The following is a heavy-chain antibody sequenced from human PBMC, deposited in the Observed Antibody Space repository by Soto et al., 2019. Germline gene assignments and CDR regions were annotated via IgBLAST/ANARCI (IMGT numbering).Heavy chain of an antibody. CDR1: GFTFSSYS. J-gene: IGHJ3*02. D-gene: IGHD6-6*01. CDR2: ISSSSSTI. CDR3: AKEYSSSSYSGRGAFDI. V-gene: IGHV3-48*01. Sequence: GGSLRLSCAASGFTFSSYSMNWVRQAPGKGLEWVSYISSSSSTIYYADSVKGRFTISRDNAKNSLYLQMNSLRAEDTAVYYCAKEYSSSSYSGRGAFDIWGQGTMVTVSS.